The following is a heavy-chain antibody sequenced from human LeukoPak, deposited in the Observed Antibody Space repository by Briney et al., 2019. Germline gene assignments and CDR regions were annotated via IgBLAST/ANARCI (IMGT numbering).Heavy chain of an antibody. J-gene: IGHJ6*02. V-gene: IGHV3-23*01. D-gene: IGHD3-3*01. CDR2: ISGSGGST. CDR1: GFTFSSYA. CDR3: AKDKEYYDFWSGYLPSYGMDV. Sequence: PGGSLRLSCAASGFTFSSYAMSWVRQAPGKGLEWVSAISGSGGSTYYADSVKGRSTISRPNSNNTLYLQMTSLRAEDTAVYYCAKDKEYYDFWSGYLPSYGMDVWGQGTTVTVSS.